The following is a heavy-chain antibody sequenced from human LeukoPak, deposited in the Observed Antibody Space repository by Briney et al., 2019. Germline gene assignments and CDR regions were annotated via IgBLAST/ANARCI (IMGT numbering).Heavy chain of an antibody. V-gene: IGHV3-74*01. D-gene: IGHD3-16*01. CDR1: GFTLSSYW. J-gene: IGHJ4*02. CDR2: INNDGGST. Sequence: GGSLRLSCAASGFTLSSYWMHWVRQVPGKGLVWVSHINNDGGSTTYADSVKGRFTISKDDAKNTLYLQMNSLRAEDTAVYYCAAWGVIDYWGQGTLVTVSS. CDR3: AAWGVIDY.